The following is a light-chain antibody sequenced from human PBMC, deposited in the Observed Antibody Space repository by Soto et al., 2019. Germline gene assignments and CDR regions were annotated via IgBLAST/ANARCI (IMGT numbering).Light chain of an antibody. CDR2: AAS. CDR3: HQSYSTPQYT. Sequence: DIQMTQSPSSLSASVGDRVTSTCRASQSISSYLNWYQQKPGKAPKLLIYAASSLQSGVPSRFSGSGSGTDFTLTISSLQPEDFATYYCHQSYSTPQYTFGQGTKLEIK. J-gene: IGKJ2*01. V-gene: IGKV1-39*01. CDR1: QSISSY.